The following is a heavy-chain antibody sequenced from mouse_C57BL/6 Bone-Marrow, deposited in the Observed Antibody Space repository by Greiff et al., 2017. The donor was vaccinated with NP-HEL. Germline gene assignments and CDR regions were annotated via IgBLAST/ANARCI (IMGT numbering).Heavy chain of an antibody. CDR3: ARRGTLRGYAMDY. CDR2: IHPNSGST. Sequence: VKLQQPGAELVKPGASVKLSCKASGYTFTSYWMHWVKQRPGQGLEWIGMIHPNSGSTNYNEKFKSKATLTVDKSSSTAYMQLSSLTSEDSAVYYCARRGTLRGYAMDYWGQGTSVTVSS. V-gene: IGHV1-64*01. CDR1: GYTFTSYW. D-gene: IGHD1-1*01. J-gene: IGHJ4*01.